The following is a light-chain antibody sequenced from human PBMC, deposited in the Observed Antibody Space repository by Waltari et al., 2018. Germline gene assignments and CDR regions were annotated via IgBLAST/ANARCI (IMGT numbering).Light chain of an antibody. Sequence: EIVMTQSPATLSESPVARATLSCRASQSIRSNLAWYQHKPGQAPRLLIYGASTRATGIPARVSGSGSGTEFTLTISSLQSEDCAVYFCQQYDNWLGTFGQGTKVEIK. J-gene: IGKJ1*01. CDR2: GAS. CDR1: QSIRSN. V-gene: IGKV3-15*01. CDR3: QQYDNWLGT.